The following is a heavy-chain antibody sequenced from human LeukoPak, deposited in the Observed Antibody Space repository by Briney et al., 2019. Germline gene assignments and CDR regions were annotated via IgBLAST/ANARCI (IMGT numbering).Heavy chain of an antibody. D-gene: IGHD6-13*01. CDR2: ISGSGGST. V-gene: IGHV3-23*01. J-gene: IGHJ4*02. CDR3: AKGGPAVGSSSSVDY. Sequence: GGSLRLSCAASGFTFSSYAMSWVRQAPGKGLEWVSSISGSGGSTDYADSVKGRFTISRDNSKNTLYLQVNSLRAEDTAVYFCAKGGPAVGSSSSVDYWGQGTLVTVSS. CDR1: GFTFSSYA.